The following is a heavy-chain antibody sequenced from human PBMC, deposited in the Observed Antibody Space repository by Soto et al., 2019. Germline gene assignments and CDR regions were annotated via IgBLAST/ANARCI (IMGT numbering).Heavy chain of an antibody. J-gene: IGHJ6*02. Sequence: ASVKVSCKASGYTFTSYGISWVRQAPGQGLEWMGWISAYNGNTNYAQKLQGRVTMTTDTSTSTAYMELRSLRSDDTAVCYCARLGLYYDILTGFGYGMDVWGQGTTVTVSS. CDR1: GYTFTSYG. CDR3: ARLGLYYDILTGFGYGMDV. CDR2: ISAYNGNT. V-gene: IGHV1-18*01. D-gene: IGHD3-9*01.